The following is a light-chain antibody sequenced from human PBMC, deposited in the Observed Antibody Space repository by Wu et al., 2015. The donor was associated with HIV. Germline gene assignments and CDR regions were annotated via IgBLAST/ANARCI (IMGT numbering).Light chain of an antibody. CDR2: DAS. CDR1: QSVIGNY. CDR3: QQRNHWPLT. V-gene: IGKV3-11*01. Sequence: IVLTQSPGTLSLSPGERATLSCRTSQSVIGNYLAWYQQKPGQAPRLLIYDASNRATGIPARFSGSGSGTDFTLTISSLEPEDFAVYYCQQRNHWPLTFGQGTRLEIK. J-gene: IGKJ5*01.